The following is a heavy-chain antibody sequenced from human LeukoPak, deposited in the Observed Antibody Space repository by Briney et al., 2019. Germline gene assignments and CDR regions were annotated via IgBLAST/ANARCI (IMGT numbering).Heavy chain of an antibody. CDR2: ISGSGGST. J-gene: IGHJ6*02. CDR3: AKDDYGDYRYYYGMDV. CDR1: GFTFSSYA. V-gene: IGHV3-23*01. D-gene: IGHD4-17*01. Sequence: GGSLRLSCAASGFTFSSYAMSWVRQAPGKGLEWVSAISGSGGSTYYADSVKGRFTISRDNSKNTLYLQMNSLRAEDTVVYYCAKDDYGDYRYYYGMDVWGQGTTVTVSS.